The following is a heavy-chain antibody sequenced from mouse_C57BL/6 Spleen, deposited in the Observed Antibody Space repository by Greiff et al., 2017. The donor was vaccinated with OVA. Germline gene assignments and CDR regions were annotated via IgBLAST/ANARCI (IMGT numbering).Heavy chain of an antibody. D-gene: IGHD2-4*01. Sequence: VQLQQSGPGLVKPSQSLSLTCSVTGYSITSGYYWNWIRQFPGNKLEWMGYISYDGSNNYNPSLKNRISITRDTSKNQFFLKLNSVTTEDTATYYCARPYYDYDFAWFAYWGQGTLVTVSA. J-gene: IGHJ3*01. CDR1: GYSITSGYY. CDR3: ARPYYDYDFAWFAY. V-gene: IGHV3-6*01. CDR2: ISYDGSN.